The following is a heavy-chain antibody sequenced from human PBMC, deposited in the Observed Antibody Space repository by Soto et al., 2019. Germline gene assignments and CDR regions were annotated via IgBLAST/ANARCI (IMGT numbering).Heavy chain of an antibody. CDR1: GFTFSSYA. CDR2: ISYDGSNK. D-gene: IGHD1-26*01. CDR3: ASWSSRVVEWHYFDY. Sequence: PGGSLRLSCAASGFTFSSYAMHWVRQAPGKGLEWVAVISYDGSNKYYADSVKGRFTISRDNSKNTLYLQMNSLRAEDTAVYYCASWSSRVVEWHYFDYWGQGSLDTGSS. J-gene: IGHJ4*02. V-gene: IGHV3-30-3*01.